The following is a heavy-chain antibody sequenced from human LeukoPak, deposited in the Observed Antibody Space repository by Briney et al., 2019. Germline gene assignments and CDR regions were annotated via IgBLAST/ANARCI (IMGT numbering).Heavy chain of an antibody. CDR3: ATSSGYYQGDAFDI. CDR1: GYTFTSYG. CDR2: INPSGGST. V-gene: IGHV1-46*01. J-gene: IGHJ3*02. D-gene: IGHD3-22*01. Sequence: GASVKVSCKASGYTFTSYGISWVRQAPGQGLEWMGIINPSGGSTSYAQKFQGRVTMTRDTSTSTVYMELSSLRSEDTAVYYCATSSGYYQGDAFDIWGQGTMVTVSS.